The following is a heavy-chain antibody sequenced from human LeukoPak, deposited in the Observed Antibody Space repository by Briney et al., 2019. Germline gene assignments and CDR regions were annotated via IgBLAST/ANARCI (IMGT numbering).Heavy chain of an antibody. D-gene: IGHD2-8*01. CDR2: ISDTGATT. J-gene: IGHJ4*02. Sequence: GGSLRLSCAGSGFTFSSYAMSWVRQAPGKGLEWVSAISDTGATTYDADSVKGRFTISRDNSRSTLYLQLNSLRAEDTAVYYWAKDTSIGRYCTNGVCSPFDYWGQGTLVTVSS. V-gene: IGHV3-23*01. CDR3: AKDTSIGRYCTNGVCSPFDY. CDR1: GFTFSSYA.